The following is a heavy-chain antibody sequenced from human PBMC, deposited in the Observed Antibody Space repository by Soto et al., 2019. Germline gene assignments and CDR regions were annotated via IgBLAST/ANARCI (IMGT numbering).Heavy chain of an antibody. J-gene: IGHJ4*02. V-gene: IGHV3-11*06. CDR3: ARVGGFGESIDY. CDR1: GFTFSDYY. Sequence: QVQLVESGGGLIKPGGSLRLSCAASGFTFSDYYMSWIRQAPGKGLEWVSYISSSSSYTNYADSVKGRFTISRDNAKNSLYLQMNSLRAEDTAVYYCARVGGFGESIDYWGQGTLVTVSS. CDR2: ISSSSSYT. D-gene: IGHD3-10*01.